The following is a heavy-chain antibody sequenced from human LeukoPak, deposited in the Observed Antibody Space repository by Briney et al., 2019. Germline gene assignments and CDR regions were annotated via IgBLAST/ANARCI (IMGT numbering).Heavy chain of an antibody. Sequence: PSETLSLTCTVSGGSISSSSYYWGWIRQPPGKGLEWIGSIYYSGSTYYNPPLKSRVTMSVDTSKNQFSLKLSSVTAADTAVYYCARDLARDYYDSSGYYYAEYFQHWGQGTLVTVSS. CDR3: ARDLARDYYDSSGYYYAEYFQH. V-gene: IGHV4-39*07. CDR1: GGSISSSSYY. CDR2: IYYSGST. J-gene: IGHJ1*01. D-gene: IGHD3-22*01.